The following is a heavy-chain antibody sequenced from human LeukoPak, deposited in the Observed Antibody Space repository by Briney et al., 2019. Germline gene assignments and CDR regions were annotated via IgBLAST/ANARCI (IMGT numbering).Heavy chain of an antibody. CDR3: ARRRVGVVIYYYYYYMDV. Sequence: PSETLSLTCTVSGGSISSSSYYWGWIRHPTGQGLEWIGSIYYSGSTYYNPSLKSRVTISVDTSKNQFSLKLSSVTAADTAVYYCARRRVGVVIYYYYYYMDVWGKGTTVTVSS. V-gene: IGHV4-39*01. CDR2: IYYSGST. J-gene: IGHJ6*03. CDR1: GGSISSSSYY. D-gene: IGHD3-3*01.